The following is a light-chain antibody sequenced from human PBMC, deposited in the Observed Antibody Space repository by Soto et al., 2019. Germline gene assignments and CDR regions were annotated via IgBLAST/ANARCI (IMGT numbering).Light chain of an antibody. J-gene: IGLJ1*01. V-gene: IGLV1-40*01. CDR1: SSNIGAGYD. CDR2: GNN. Sequence: QTVVTQPPSVSGAPGQRVTISCTGSSSNIGAGYDVHWYQQLPGTAPKLLIYGNNNRPSGVPDRFSASKSGTSASLAITGLQAEDEADYYCQSYDSSLSAHYVFGTGTKLTVL. CDR3: QSYDSSLSAHYV.